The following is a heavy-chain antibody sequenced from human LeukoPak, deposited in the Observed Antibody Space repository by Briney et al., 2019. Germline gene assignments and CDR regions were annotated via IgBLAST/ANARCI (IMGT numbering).Heavy chain of an antibody. J-gene: IGHJ6*03. V-gene: IGHV3-30*04. Sequence: PGGSLRLSCAASGFTFSSYAMHWVRQAPGKGLEWVAVISYDGNNKYYADSVKGRFTISRDNSKYTLYLQMNSLRPEDTAVYYCVKGSGNPSYYYYYYMDVWGKGTTVTVSS. CDR3: VKGSGNPSYYYYYYMDV. D-gene: IGHD1-1*01. CDR2: ISYDGNNK. CDR1: GFTFSSYA.